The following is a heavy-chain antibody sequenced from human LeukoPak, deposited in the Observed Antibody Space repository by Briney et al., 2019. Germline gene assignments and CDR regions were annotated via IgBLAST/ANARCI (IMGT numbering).Heavy chain of an antibody. J-gene: IGHJ6*02. Sequence: GGSLRFSCAASGFTVSSNYMSWVRQAPGKGLEWVSDIYSGGSTYYADSVKGRFTISRDNSKNTLYLQMNSLRAEDTAVYYCARLGPADYYYYYGIDVWGQGTTVTVSS. V-gene: IGHV3-53*01. D-gene: IGHD6-25*01. CDR1: GFTVSSNY. CDR3: ARLGPADYYYYYGIDV. CDR2: IYSGGST.